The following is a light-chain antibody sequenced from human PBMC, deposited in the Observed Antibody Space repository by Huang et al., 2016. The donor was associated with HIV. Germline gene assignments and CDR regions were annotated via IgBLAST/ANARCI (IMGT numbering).Light chain of an antibody. V-gene: IGKV1-39*01. Sequence: IQMTQSPSSLPAFVGDRVTITCRASQSITTYLKWYQQKIGESPKLLIDAASILQSGVPLRFGGSGSGTNFSLTITNLQYEDFAVYYCQQSYSIPWTFGQGTRVEI. CDR3: QQSYSIPWT. CDR2: AAS. CDR1: QSITTY. J-gene: IGKJ1*01.